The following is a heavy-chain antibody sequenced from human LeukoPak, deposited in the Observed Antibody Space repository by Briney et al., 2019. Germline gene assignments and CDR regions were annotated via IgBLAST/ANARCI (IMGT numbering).Heavy chain of an antibody. J-gene: IGHJ4*02. V-gene: IGHV3-15*01. CDR1: GFSFGDTW. Sequence: PGGSLRLSCVGSGFSFGDTWMTWVRQAPGKGLEWVGRIKNKLRGETTDYAAAVKGRFIISRDDSKKALFLQINGLRPEDTAVYYCSTGLGQTDNDYFGQGTLVTVSS. CDR3: STGLGQTDNDY. CDR2: IKNKLRGETT. D-gene: IGHD1-26*01.